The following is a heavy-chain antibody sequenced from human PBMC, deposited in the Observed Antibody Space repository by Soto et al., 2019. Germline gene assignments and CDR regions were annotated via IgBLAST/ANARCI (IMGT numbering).Heavy chain of an antibody. V-gene: IGHV4-31*02. Sequence: SETLSLTCTVSGGSVNVGDHYWSWIRQFPGRGLEWIGYISYSGNTYYNPSLKGRVTLSLDISKSQFSLKLASVTAADTAVYYCAREDVAYCGSGSHNWFDPWGQGTLVTVSS. CDR3: AREDVAYCGSGSHNWFDP. J-gene: IGHJ5*02. CDR1: GGSVNVGDHY. D-gene: IGHD3-10*01. CDR2: ISYSGNT.